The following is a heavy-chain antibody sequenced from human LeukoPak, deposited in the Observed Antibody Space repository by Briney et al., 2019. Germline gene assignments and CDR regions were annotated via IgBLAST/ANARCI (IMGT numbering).Heavy chain of an antibody. CDR1: GFTVSSDY. J-gene: IGHJ3*02. D-gene: IGHD3-3*01. V-gene: IGHV3-53*05. Sequence: QAGGSLRLSCAASGFTVSSDYMSWVRQAPGKGLEWVSVIYSGGSTYYADSVKGRFTISRDNSKNTLYLQMNSLRAEDTAVYYCAKTTRTLRGFGVVIIARQWDAFDIWGQGTMVTVSS. CDR3: AKTTRTLRGFGVVIIARQWDAFDI. CDR2: IYSGGST.